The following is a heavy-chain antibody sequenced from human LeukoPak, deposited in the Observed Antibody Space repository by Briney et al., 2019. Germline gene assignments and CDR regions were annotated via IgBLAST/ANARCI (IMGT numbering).Heavy chain of an antibody. V-gene: IGHV3-20*04. Sequence: PGGSLRLSCAASGFTFDDYGMSWVRQAPGKGLEWVSGINWNGGSTGYADSVKGRFTISRDNSKNTLYLQMNSLRAEDTAVYYCAKVVDSSGWYRSSGAFDIWGQGTMVTVSS. CDR3: AKVVDSSGWYRSSGAFDI. CDR2: INWNGGST. J-gene: IGHJ3*02. D-gene: IGHD6-19*01. CDR1: GFTFDDYG.